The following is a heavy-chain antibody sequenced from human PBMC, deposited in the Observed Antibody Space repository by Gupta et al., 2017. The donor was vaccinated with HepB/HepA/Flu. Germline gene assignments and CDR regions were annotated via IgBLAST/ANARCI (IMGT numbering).Heavy chain of an antibody. CDR3: ARLGSFYYYMDV. CDR1: GYIFTNYW. D-gene: IGHD3-16*02. Sequence: EVQLVQSGAEVIKPGESLKISCKASGYIFTNYWIGWVRQMPGKGLEWMGIIHPGDSDTRYSPSFQGQVTILVDKSISTAYLQWSSLKASDTAIYYCARLGSFYYYMDVWGKGTTVTVSS. J-gene: IGHJ6*03. CDR2: IHPGDSDT. V-gene: IGHV5-51*01.